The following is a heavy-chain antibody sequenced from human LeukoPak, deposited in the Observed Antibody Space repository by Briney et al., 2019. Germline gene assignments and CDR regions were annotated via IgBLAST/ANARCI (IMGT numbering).Heavy chain of an antibody. CDR3: AKERGSSGYWPH. J-gene: IGHJ4*02. D-gene: IGHD3-22*01. Sequence: SVKGRFTISRDNSKNTLYLQMNSLRAEDTAVYYCAKERGSSGYWPHWGQGTLVTVSS. V-gene: IGHV3-23*01.